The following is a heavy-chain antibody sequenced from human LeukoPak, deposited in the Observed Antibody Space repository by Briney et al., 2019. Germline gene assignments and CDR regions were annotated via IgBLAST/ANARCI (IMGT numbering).Heavy chain of an antibody. CDR2: ISSDGGST. J-gene: IGHJ1*01. V-gene: IGHV3-64*01. Sequence: GGSLRLSCAASGFTFSSYAMQWIRQAPGRGLEYVSAISSDGGSTYYANSVKGRFTISRDNSKNTLYLHMGSLRAEDMAVYYCARDGITGTRYFHHWGQGTLVTVSS. CDR3: ARDGITGTRYFHH. D-gene: IGHD1-20*01. CDR1: GFTFSSYA.